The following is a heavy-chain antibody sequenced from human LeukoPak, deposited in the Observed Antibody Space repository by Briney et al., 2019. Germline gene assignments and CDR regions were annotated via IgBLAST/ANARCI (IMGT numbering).Heavy chain of an antibody. CDR3: ASRARVISGYRYRKSSAFDS. V-gene: IGHV4-34*01. J-gene: IGHJ3*02. CDR1: GGSFSGYY. Sequence: SETLSLTCAVYGGSFSGYYWCWFRQPPARGLEWIGESNHNGSTTYNTSLKSRVTISVDTSKYQSPLKLSSGTAADTAVYYCASRARVISGYRYRKSSAFDSWGQGRMVTVSS. D-gene: IGHD5-18*01. CDR2: SNHNGST.